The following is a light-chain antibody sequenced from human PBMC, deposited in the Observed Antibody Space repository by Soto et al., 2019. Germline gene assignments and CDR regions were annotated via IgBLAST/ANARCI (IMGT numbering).Light chain of an antibody. V-gene: IGLV2-14*01. J-gene: IGLJ2*01. Sequence: QSALTQPASVSGSPGQSITISCTGTSSDVGGYNYVSWYQQHPGKAPKLMIXXXXXXXXXXXXXXSGSKSGNTASLTISGXXXXXXXXXYCSSYTSSTTVVFGGGTKLTVL. CDR1: SSDVGGYNY. CDR3: SSYTSSTTVV. CDR2: XXX.